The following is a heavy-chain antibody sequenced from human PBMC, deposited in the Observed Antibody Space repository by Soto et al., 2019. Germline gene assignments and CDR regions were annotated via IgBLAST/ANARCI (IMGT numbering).Heavy chain of an antibody. CDR1: GYTFTSYY. D-gene: IGHD3-22*01. Sequence: ASVKVSCKASGYTFTSYYMHWVRQAPGQGLEWMGIINPSGGSTSYAQKFQGRVTMTRDTSTSTVYMELSSLRSEDTAVYYCATSEDYYDSSGYSVGYWGQGTLVTVSS. J-gene: IGHJ4*02. V-gene: IGHV1-46*01. CDR3: ATSEDYYDSSGYSVGY. CDR2: INPSGGST.